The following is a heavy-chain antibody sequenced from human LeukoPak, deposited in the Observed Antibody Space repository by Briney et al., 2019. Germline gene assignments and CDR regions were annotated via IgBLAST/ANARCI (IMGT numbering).Heavy chain of an antibody. CDR2: MYYSGNT. D-gene: IGHD4-23*01. CDR3: ARHNEYGGNPTSDF. Sequence: SETLSLTCTVSGDSVTSGTYYWAWIRQPPGKGLEWIATMYYSGNTYYNPSLRSRVTISVDTSKNQFSLKLSSVTAADTAVYYCARHNEYGGNPTSDFWGQGTLVAVSS. J-gene: IGHJ4*02. CDR1: GDSVTSGTYY. V-gene: IGHV4-39*01.